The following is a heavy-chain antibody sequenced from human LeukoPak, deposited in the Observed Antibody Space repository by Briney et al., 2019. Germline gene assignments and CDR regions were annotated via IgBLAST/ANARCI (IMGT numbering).Heavy chain of an antibody. V-gene: IGHV4-59*01. D-gene: IGHD5-18*01. Sequence: SETLSLTRTVSGGSISSYYWSWIRQPPGKGLEWIGYIYYSGSTNYNPSLKSRVTISVDTSKNQFSLKLSSVTAADTAVYYCARMRGYSYDPWGQGILVTVSS. CDR3: ARMRGYSYDP. CDR1: GGSISSYY. J-gene: IGHJ5*02. CDR2: IYYSGST.